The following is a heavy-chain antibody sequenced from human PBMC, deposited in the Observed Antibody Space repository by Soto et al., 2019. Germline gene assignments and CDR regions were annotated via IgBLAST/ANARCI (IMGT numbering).Heavy chain of an antibody. CDR1: GGSISSYY. CDR2: IYYSGST. CDR3: ARGEERGAMPSGY. Sequence: QVQLQESGPGLVKPSETLSLTCTVSGGSISSYYWSWIRQPPGKGLEWIGYIYYSGSTNYNPTLKRRVTISGDTSKTQFTLKLSSGTAADTAVYYCARGEERGAMPSGYWGQGTLVTVSS. D-gene: IGHD3-16*01. J-gene: IGHJ4*02. V-gene: IGHV4-59*01.